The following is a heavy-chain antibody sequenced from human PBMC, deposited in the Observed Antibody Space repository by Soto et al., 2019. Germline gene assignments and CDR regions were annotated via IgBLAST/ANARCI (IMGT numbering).Heavy chain of an antibody. V-gene: IGHV1-18*01. CDR3: ARVGGGLRFGEFPDY. CDR2: ISAYNGNT. Sequence: QVQLVQSGAEVKKPGASVKVSCKASGYTFTSYGISWVRQAPGQGLEWMGWISAYNGNTNYAQKLQGRVTMTTNTSTSTASMELGSSRSDETAEYYCARVGGGLRFGEFPDYWGQGTLVTVSS. CDR1: GYTFTSYG. J-gene: IGHJ4*02. D-gene: IGHD3-10*01.